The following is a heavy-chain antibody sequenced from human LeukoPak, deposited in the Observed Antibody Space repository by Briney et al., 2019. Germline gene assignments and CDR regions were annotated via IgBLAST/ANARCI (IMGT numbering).Heavy chain of an antibody. D-gene: IGHD3-10*01. J-gene: IGHJ4*02. CDR1: GFTFSSYW. V-gene: IGHV3-7*03. CDR3: VREGVITLPALYYFDY. Sequence: GGSLRLSCAASGFTFSSYWMSWVRQAPGKGLEWVANIKQDGSEKYYVDSVKGRFTISRDNAKNSLYLQMNSLRAKDTAVYYCVREGVITLPALYYFDYWGQGTLVTVSS. CDR2: IKQDGSEK.